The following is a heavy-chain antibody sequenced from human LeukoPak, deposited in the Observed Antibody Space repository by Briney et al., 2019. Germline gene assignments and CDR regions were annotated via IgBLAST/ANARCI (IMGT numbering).Heavy chain of an antibody. Sequence: GGSLRLSCVASGFTFDDYAMHWVRQGPGMGLDWVSGISWNSGRTDYADSVKGRFTISRDNAKNSLYLQMNTLRPEDMALYYCVKDRSYSSTFGFDMWGQGTMVTVSS. CDR3: VKDRSYSSTFGFDM. V-gene: IGHV3-9*03. D-gene: IGHD6-13*01. J-gene: IGHJ3*02. CDR1: GFTFDDYA. CDR2: ISWNSGRT.